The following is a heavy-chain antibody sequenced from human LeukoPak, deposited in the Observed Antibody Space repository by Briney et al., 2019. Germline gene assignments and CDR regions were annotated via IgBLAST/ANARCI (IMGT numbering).Heavy chain of an antibody. CDR2: IKQDGSEK. V-gene: IGHV3-7*01. Sequence: GGSLRLSCAASGFTFSSYWMSWVGQAPGKGLEWVANIKQDGSEKYYVDSVKGRFTISRDNAKNSLYLQMNSLRAEDTAVYYCARDNFGGTLVYWGQGTLVTVSS. J-gene: IGHJ4*02. D-gene: IGHD3-10*01. CDR3: ARDNFGGTLVY. CDR1: GFTFSSYW.